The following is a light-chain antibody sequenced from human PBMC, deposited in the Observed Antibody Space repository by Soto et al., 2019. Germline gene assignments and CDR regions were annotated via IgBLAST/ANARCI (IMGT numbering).Light chain of an antibody. V-gene: IGLV1-44*01. Sequence: QSVLTQSPSASGTPGQRVTISCSGIRSNIGTYAVNWYQQLPGAAPTLLIFRNHQRPSGVPDHFSGSKSGTSASLAISGPQSEDEAGYYCAAWDDSLRAVVFGGGTKLTVL. CDR3: AAWDDSLRAVV. J-gene: IGLJ2*01. CDR1: RSNIGTYA. CDR2: RNH.